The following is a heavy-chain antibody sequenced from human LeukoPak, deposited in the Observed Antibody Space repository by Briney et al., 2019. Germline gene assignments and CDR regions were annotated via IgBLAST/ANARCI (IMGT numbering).Heavy chain of an antibody. Sequence: PGGSLRLSCAASGVTLSSYAMSWARQAPGKGLEWVANIKQDGSEKDYVDSVKGRFTISRDNAKNSLYLQMNSLRAEDTAVYYCAKYCGGDCYGMDVWGQGTTVTVSS. CDR3: AKYCGGDCYGMDV. CDR2: IKQDGSEK. CDR1: GVTLSSYA. D-gene: IGHD2-21*01. V-gene: IGHV3-7*01. J-gene: IGHJ6*02.